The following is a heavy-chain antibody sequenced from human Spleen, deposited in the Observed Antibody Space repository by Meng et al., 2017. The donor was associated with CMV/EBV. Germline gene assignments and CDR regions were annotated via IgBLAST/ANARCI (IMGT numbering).Heavy chain of an antibody. Sequence: GFTFKNDAMGWVCQAPGKGMEWGADSTGSAANTYYAESVRGRFTISKDDSKNTLYLQRDSLRAEDTALYYCVKENVYSVTYWYFDLWGRGTLVTVSS. J-gene: IGHJ2*01. CDR3: VKENVYSVTYWYFDL. CDR1: GFTFKNDA. V-gene: IGHV3-23*01. D-gene: IGHD4-11*01. CDR2: STGSAANT.